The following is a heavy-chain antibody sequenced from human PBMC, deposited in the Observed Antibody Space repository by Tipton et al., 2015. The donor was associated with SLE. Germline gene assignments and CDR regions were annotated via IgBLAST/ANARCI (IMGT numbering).Heavy chain of an antibody. J-gene: IGHJ6*03. V-gene: IGHV4-34*01. CDR3: ARDLAAQNYYYYYMDV. CDR2: INHSGST. Sequence: TLSLTCAVYGGSFSGYYWSWIRQPPGKGLEWIGEINHSGSTNYNPSLKSRVTMSVDTSKNQFSLKLNSVTAADTAVYYCARDLAAQNYYYYYMDVWGKGTTVTVSS. CDR1: GGSFSGYY.